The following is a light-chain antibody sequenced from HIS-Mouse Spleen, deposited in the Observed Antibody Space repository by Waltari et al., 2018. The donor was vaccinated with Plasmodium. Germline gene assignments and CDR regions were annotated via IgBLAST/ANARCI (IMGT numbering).Light chain of an antibody. CDR1: NIGSKS. CDR3: QVWDSSSDHPDVV. J-gene: IGLJ2*01. Sequence: SYVLTQPPSVSVAPGQTARITCGGNNIGSKSVHWYQQKPGQAPVLVVYDGSDRPSGIPERFSGSNSGNTATLTISRVEAGDEADYYCQVWDSSSDHPDVVFGGGTKLTVL. CDR2: DGS. V-gene: IGLV3-21*02.